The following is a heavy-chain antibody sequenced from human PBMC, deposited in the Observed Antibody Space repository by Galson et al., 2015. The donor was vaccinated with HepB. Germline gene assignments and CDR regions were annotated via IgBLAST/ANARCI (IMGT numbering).Heavy chain of an antibody. J-gene: IGHJ4*02. CDR1: GFTFSSYG. Sequence: SLRLSCAASGFTFSSYGMHWVRQAPGKGLEWVAVISYDGSNKYYADSVKGRFTISRDNSKNTLYLQMNSLRAEDTAVYYCAKEWENYYDSSGYYDYWGQGTLVTVSS. CDR2: ISYDGSNK. CDR3: AKEWENYYDSSGYYDY. V-gene: IGHV3-30*18. D-gene: IGHD3-22*01.